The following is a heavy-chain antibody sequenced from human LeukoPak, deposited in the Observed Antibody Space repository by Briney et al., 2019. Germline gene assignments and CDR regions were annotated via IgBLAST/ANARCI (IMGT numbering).Heavy chain of an antibody. J-gene: IGHJ4*02. Sequence: GAAVQDSCKASGYTFTSYGCSWVRQPPAQGLEWMGWISAYNGNTNYAQKLQGRVTMTTDTSTSTAYMELRSLRSDDTAVYYCARDWSRGSGTQGGYWGQGTLVTVSS. CDR1: GYTFTSYG. V-gene: IGHV1-18*01. D-gene: IGHD3-10*01. CDR3: ARDWSRGSGTQGGY. CDR2: ISAYNGNT.